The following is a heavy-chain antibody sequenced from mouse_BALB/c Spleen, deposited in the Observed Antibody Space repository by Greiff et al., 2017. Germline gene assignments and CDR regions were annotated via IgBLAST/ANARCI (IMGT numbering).Heavy chain of an antibody. CDR1: GFTFSSFG. CDR3: ARSCESPYFDV. V-gene: IGHV5-17*02. Sequence: EVQGVESGGGLVQPGGSRKLSCAASGFTFSSFGMHWVRQAPEKGLEWVAYISSGSSTIYYADTVKGRFTISRANPKNTLFKQMTVLRLEDTAMYCGARSCESPYFDVWGEGTTVTVSS. J-gene: IGHJ1*01. CDR2: ISSGSSTI.